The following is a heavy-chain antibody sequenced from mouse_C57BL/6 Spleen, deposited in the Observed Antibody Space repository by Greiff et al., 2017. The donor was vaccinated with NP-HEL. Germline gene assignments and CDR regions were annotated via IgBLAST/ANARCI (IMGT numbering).Heavy chain of an antibody. Sequence: QVQLKESGAELVRPGASVKLSCKASGYTFTDYYINWVKQRPGQGLEWIARIYPGSGNTYYNEKFKGKATLTAEKSSSTAYMQLSSLTSEDSAVYFCARGAGNYGLYYFDYWGQGTTLTVSS. J-gene: IGHJ2*01. CDR2: IYPGSGNT. D-gene: IGHD2-1*01. CDR1: GYTFTDYY. CDR3: ARGAGNYGLYYFDY. V-gene: IGHV1-76*01.